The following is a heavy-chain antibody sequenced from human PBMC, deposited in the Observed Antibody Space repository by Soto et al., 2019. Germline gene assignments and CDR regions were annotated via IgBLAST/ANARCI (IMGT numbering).Heavy chain of an antibody. V-gene: IGHV1-3*04. CDR3: ARDHSAGWNYFDS. Sequence: GASVKVSCKASGYTFTSNAMHWVRQAPGQRLEWMGWINTGNGDTKYSQRFQGRVTISRDTSASTTYMELSSLRSEDTAVYYCARDHSAGWNYFDSWGQGTQVTVSS. CDR1: GYTFTSNA. CDR2: INTGNGDT. J-gene: IGHJ4*02. D-gene: IGHD6-19*01.